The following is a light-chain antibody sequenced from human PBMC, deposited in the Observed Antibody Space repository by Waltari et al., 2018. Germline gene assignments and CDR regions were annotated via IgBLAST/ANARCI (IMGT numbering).Light chain of an antibody. Sequence: ITCQAMEDITNYLNWYQQKPGKAPKLLSYEASNLETGVPSRFSGSGSGTDFTFAISSLQPEDVATYYCQQYHDLPTFGQGTRLEIK. CDR1: EDITNY. V-gene: IGKV1-33*01. CDR3: QQYHDLPT. J-gene: IGKJ5*01. CDR2: EAS.